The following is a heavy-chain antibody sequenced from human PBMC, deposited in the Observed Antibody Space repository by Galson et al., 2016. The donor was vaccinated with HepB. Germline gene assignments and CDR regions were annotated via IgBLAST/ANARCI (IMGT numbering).Heavy chain of an antibody. CDR2: IIPIFGTA. V-gene: IGHV1-69*01. D-gene: IGHD2-15*01. CDR1: GGTFSSYA. CDR3: ARGSFGYYFDY. Sequence: SCKASGGTFSSYAISWVRQAPGQGLEWMGGIIPIFGTANHAQKFQGRVTITADESTSTAYMELSSLRSEDTAGYYCARGSFGYYFDYWGQGTLVTVSS. J-gene: IGHJ4*02.